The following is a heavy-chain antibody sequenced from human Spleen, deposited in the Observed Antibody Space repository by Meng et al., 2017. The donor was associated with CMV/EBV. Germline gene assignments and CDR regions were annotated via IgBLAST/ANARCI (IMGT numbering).Heavy chain of an antibody. D-gene: IGHD3-10*01. CDR2: ISSDVIST. CDR3: ATGDLWFAPDY. J-gene: IGHJ4*02. Sequence: GESLKISCAASGFTFDDYAMGWVRQAPGKGLVWVSRISSDVISTSYADSVKGRFTISRDNAKKTLYLQMNSLRAEDTAVYYCATGDLWFAPDYWGQGMLVTVSS. V-gene: IGHV3-74*01. CDR1: GFTFDDYA.